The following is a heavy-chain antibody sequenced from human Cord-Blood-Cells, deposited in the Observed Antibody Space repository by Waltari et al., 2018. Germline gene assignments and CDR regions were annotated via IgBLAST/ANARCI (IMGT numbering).Heavy chain of an antibody. V-gene: IGHV4-34*01. J-gene: IGHJ4*02. CDR2: INHSAST. Sequence: QVQLQQWGAGLLKPSETLSLTCAVYGGSFSGYYWSWIRQPPGKGLEWIGEINHSASTNSNPALKSRVTISVDTSKNQFSLKLSSVTAADTAVYYCASRGGLRFLEWLPTPFFDYWGQGTLVTVSS. CDR3: ASRGGLRFLEWLPTPFFDY. CDR1: GGSFSGYY. D-gene: IGHD3-3*01.